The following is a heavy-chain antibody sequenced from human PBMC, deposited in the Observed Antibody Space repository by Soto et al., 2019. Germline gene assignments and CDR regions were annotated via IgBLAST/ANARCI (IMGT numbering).Heavy chain of an antibody. V-gene: IGHV4-59*01. CDR1: GGSLNNYY. J-gene: IGHJ4*02. CDR3: ARDSSNYAFDY. CDR2: IYYTGTS. D-gene: IGHD3-10*01. Sequence: QVQLQQSGPGLVKTSETLSLTCTVSGGSLNNYYWSWIRLAPGKGLEWIGYIYYTGTSKYNASLKSRLTMSVDASNNEFSLKMTSMTAADTAIYYCARDSSNYAFDYWGQGTQATVSS.